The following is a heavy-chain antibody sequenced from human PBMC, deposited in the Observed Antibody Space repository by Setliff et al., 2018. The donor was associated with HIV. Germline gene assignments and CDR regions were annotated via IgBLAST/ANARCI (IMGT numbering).Heavy chain of an antibody. CDR1: AYSFTTFW. J-gene: IGHJ6*02. Sequence: PGASLKISCKGSAYSFTTFWIAWVRQMPGKGLEWMGIIYPGDSDTTYSPSFQGQVTISVDKSISTAYLQWSSRKAADSAMYYCARQTVHTTPSLDFGSPNRDYYYGMDVWGQGTTVTVS. V-gene: IGHV5-51*01. CDR2: IYPGDSDT. D-gene: IGHD1-1*01. CDR3: ARQTVHTTPSLDFGSPNRDYYYGMDV.